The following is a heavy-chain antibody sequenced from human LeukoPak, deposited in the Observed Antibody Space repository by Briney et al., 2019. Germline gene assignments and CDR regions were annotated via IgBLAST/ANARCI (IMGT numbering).Heavy chain of an antibody. D-gene: IGHD2-2*01. CDR3: AKDSNIVLVPAASRGSYFDY. V-gene: IGHV3-30*02. Sequence: GGSLRLSCAASGFTFSSYGMHWVRQAPGKGLEWVAFIRYDGSNKYYADSVKGRFTISRDNSKNTLYLQMNSLRAEDTAVYYCAKDSNIVLVPAASRGSYFDYWGQGTLVTVSS. CDR1: GFTFSSYG. J-gene: IGHJ4*02. CDR2: IRYDGSNK.